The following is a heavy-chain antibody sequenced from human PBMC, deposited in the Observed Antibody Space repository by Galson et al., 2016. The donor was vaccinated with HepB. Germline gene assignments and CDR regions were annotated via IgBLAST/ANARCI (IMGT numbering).Heavy chain of an antibody. CDR1: GFSLSTSGMS. D-gene: IGHD6-13*01. J-gene: IGHJ4*02. CDR3: ARRRKAAAGYYFDY. Sequence: ALVKPTQTLTLTCTFSGFSLSTSGMSVSWIRQPPGKALEWLALIDWDDDTYYSTSLKTRLTISKDTPKNQVVLTMTNMDPVDTATYYCARRRKAAAGYYFDYWGQGTLVTVSS. CDR2: IDWDDDT. V-gene: IGHV2-70*01.